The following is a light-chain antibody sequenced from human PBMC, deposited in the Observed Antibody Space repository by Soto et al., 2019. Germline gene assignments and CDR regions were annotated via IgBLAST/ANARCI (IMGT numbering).Light chain of an antibody. CDR1: HSVISTY. Sequence: IVLTQSPRTLSLSPGQRAPLSWRASHSVISTYLAWYQQKPGQAPRLLISGASTRATGVPDRFSGSGSGTDFTLTISSLEPEDFAVYYCQQYGSSGTFGQGTKVDI. V-gene: IGKV3-20*01. CDR3: QQYGSSGT. CDR2: GAS. J-gene: IGKJ1*01.